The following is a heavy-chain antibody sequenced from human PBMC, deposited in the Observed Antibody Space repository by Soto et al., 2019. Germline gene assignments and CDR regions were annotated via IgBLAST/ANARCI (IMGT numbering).Heavy chain of an antibody. J-gene: IGHJ4*02. V-gene: IGHV3-30-3*01. D-gene: IGHD3-10*01. CDR1: GFTFSSYA. Sequence: QVQLVESGGGVVQPGRSLRLSCAASGFTFSSYAMHWVRQAPGKGLEWVAVISYDGSNKYYADSVKGRFTISRDNSKNTLYLQMNSLRAEDTAVYYCARVHGYHGSGIDYWGQGTLVTVSS. CDR2: ISYDGSNK. CDR3: ARVHGYHGSGIDY.